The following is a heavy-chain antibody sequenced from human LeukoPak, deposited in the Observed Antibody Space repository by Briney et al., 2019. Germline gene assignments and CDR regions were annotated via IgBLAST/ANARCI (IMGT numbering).Heavy chain of an antibody. D-gene: IGHD3-22*01. Sequence: SETLSLTCTVSGDSISSSNYYWGWIRQPPGKGLEWIGTIYYSGNTHFNPSLRSRVTISLDTPKNQFSLKMNSVTAADSATYYCARGSGGGGLYETSGYYYFDYWGQGSLVTVSS. CDR3: ARGSGGGGLYETSGYYYFDY. CDR1: GDSISSSNYY. CDR2: IYYSGNT. J-gene: IGHJ4*02. V-gene: IGHV4-39*07.